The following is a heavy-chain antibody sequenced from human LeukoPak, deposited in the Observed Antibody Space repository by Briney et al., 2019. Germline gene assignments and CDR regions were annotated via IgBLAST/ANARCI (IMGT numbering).Heavy chain of an antibody. CDR2: IYHSGST. CDR1: GYSISSGYY. D-gene: IGHD3-10*01. J-gene: IGHJ4*02. CDR3: ARGVGPITMVRGAIDY. Sequence: SETLSLTCTVSGYSISSGYYWGWIRQPPGKGLEWIGSIYHSGSTYYNPSLKSRVTISVDTSKNQFSLKLSSVTAADTAVYYCARGVGPITMVRGAIDYWGQGTLVTVSS. V-gene: IGHV4-38-2*02.